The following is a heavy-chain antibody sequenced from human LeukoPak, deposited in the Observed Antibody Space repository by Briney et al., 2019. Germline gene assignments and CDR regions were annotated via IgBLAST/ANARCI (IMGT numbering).Heavy chain of an antibody. V-gene: IGHV4-59*01. J-gene: IGHJ3*02. CDR1: GASIRSYY. CDR2: ITYSGNT. Sequence: SETLSLTCNVSGASIRSYYWSWIRQSPGKGLEWIGSITYSGNTQLNPSLRSRVTMSTDPPKSQFSLKLSSVTTADTALYYCAQQVAGTSNSFDMWGQGTMVTVSS. CDR3: AQQVAGTSNSFDM. D-gene: IGHD2-15*01.